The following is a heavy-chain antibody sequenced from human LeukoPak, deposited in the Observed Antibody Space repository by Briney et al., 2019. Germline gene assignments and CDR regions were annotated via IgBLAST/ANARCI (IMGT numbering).Heavy chain of an antibody. CDR1: GGSVSSNNW. Sequence: KPSGTLSLTCAVSGGSVSSNNWGNWVRHSPGNGLEWIGDIYHSGNTNYNPSLKSRVTISVDKSKNHFSLRLNSVAAADTAVYYCATDLGGGGKWGQGTLVTVSS. CDR3: ATDLGGGGK. CDR2: IYHSGNT. J-gene: IGHJ4*02. D-gene: IGHD3-16*01. V-gene: IGHV4-4*02.